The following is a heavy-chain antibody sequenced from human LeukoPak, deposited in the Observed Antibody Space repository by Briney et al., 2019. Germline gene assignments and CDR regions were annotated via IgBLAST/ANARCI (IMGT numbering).Heavy chain of an antibody. V-gene: IGHV3-23*01. Sequence: TGGSLRLSCAASGFTFSSYEMNWVRQAPGKGLEWVSGITGSDTTAYHAGSVRGRFTISRDDSKNTLYLQMSSLRVDDTAIYYCAKSGASPLYHMDVWGRGATVTVSS. D-gene: IGHD1-26*01. CDR1: GFTFSSYE. CDR3: AKSGASPLYHMDV. CDR2: ITGSDTTA. J-gene: IGHJ6*03.